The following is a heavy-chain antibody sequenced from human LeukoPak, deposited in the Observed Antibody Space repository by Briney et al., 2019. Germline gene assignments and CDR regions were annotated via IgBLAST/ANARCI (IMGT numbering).Heavy chain of an antibody. V-gene: IGHV3-7*01. CDR2: IKQDGSEK. CDR1: GFTFSIHW. CDR3: ARGRDGYAIDY. J-gene: IGHJ4*02. Sequence: GGSLRLSCVASGFTFSIHWMHWVRQAPGKGLEWVANIKQDGSEKYYVDSVKGRFTISRDNAKNSLYLQMNSLRAEDTAVYYRARGRDGYAIDYWGQGTLVTVSS. D-gene: IGHD5-24*01.